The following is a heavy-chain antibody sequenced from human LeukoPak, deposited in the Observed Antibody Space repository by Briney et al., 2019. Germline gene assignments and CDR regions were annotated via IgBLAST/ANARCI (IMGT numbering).Heavy chain of an antibody. CDR2: ISGGTT. CDR1: GFTISTYV. Sequence: GGSLRLSCPASGFTISTYVMSWVAQAPGKGLEWVSSISGGTTYYADSVKGRFTISRDNSKNTVSLQMNSLRAEDTAVYYCPKSLYPSGNYCGQGSLVTVSS. D-gene: IGHD3-10*01. V-gene: IGHV3-23*01. CDR3: PKSLYPSGNY. J-gene: IGHJ4*02.